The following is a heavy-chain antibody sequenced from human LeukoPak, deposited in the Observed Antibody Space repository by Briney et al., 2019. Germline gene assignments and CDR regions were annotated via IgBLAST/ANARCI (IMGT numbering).Heavy chain of an antibody. D-gene: IGHD3-9*01. Sequence: ASVKVSCKASGYTFTSYGISWVRQAPGQGLEWMGWISAYNGNTNYAQKLQGRATITTDESTSTAYMELSSLRSEDTAVYYCALTFDWFPFFHWGQGTLVTVSS. J-gene: IGHJ4*02. V-gene: IGHV1-18*01. CDR2: ISAYNGNT. CDR1: GYTFTSYG. CDR3: ALTFDWFPFFH.